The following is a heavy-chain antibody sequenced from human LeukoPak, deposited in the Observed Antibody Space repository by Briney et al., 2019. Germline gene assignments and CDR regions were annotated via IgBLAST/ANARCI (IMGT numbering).Heavy chain of an antibody. CDR3: ARDYGDYYYYYYYMDV. CDR1: GGTFSSYT. D-gene: IGHD4-17*01. CDR2: IIPILGIA. Sequence: SVKVSCKASGGTFSSYTISWVRQAPGQGLEWMGRIIPILGIANYAQKSQGRVTITADKSTSTAYMELSSLRSEDTAVYYCARDYGDYYYYYYYMDVWGKGTTVTVSS. V-gene: IGHV1-69*04. J-gene: IGHJ6*03.